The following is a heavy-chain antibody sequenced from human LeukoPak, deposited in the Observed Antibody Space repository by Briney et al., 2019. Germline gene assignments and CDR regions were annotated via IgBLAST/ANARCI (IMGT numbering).Heavy chain of an antibody. CDR1: GFTVSNYY. CDR3: ARDRAAADP. V-gene: IGHV3-53*01. D-gene: IGHD6-13*01. CDR2: IYTDDRT. Sequence: GGSLRLSCAASGFTVSNYYMGRVRQAPGKGLEWVSDIYTDDRTYYADSVKGRFTISRDDSKNMLFLQMDSLRVEDTAVYYCARDRAAADPWGQGTLVTVSS. J-gene: IGHJ5*02.